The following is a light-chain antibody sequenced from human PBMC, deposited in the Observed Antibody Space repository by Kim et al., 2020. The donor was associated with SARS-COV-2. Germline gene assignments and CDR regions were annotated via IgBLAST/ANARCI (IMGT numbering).Light chain of an antibody. V-gene: IGLV3-9*01. J-gene: IGLJ3*02. CDR3: QVWDSRTVV. CDR1: NIENKN. Sequence: VALGQTARITCGGNNIENKNVQWYQQRPGQAPVLVMYRDNKRPSGISERLSGSNSGNTATLTISRVQAGDEADYYCQVWDSRTVVFGGGTQLTVL. CDR2: RDN.